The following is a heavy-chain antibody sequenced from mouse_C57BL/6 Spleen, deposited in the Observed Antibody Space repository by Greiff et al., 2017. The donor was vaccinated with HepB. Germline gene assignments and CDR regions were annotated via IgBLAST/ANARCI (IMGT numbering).Heavy chain of an antibody. V-gene: IGHV1-59*01. J-gene: IGHJ4*01. CDR1: GYTFTSYW. CDR3: AREGLTDAMDY. D-gene: IGHD4-1*01. Sequence: VQLQQSGAELVRPGTSVKLSCKASGYTFTSYWMHWVKQRPGQGLEWIGVIDPSDSYTNYNQKFKGKATLTVDTSSSTAYMQLSSLTSEDSAVYYCAREGLTDAMDYWGQGTSVTVSS. CDR2: IDPSDSYT.